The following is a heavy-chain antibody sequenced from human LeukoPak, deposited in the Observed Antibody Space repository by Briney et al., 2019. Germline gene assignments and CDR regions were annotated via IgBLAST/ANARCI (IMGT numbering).Heavy chain of an antibody. J-gene: IGHJ6*03. CDR2: INPNSGGT. CDR1: GHTFTGYY. Sequence: GASVKVSCKASGHTFTGYYMHWVRRAPGQGLEWMGWINPNSGGTNYAQKFQGRVTMTRDTSISTAYMELSRLRSDDTAVYYCARQGSHDIYYYYMDVWGKGTTVTISS. D-gene: IGHD3-9*01. CDR3: ARQGSHDIYYYYMDV. V-gene: IGHV1-2*02.